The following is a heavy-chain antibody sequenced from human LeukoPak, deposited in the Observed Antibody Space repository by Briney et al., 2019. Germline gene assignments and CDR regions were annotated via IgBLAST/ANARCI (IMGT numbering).Heavy chain of an antibody. V-gene: IGHV6-1*01. Sequence: SQTLSLTCAISGGSVSTNSASWNWIRQSPSRGLEWLGRTYYRSKWFYDFAVSVKSRVTIIPDTSKNQFSLQLNSVTPDDTAVYYCTRQHCSSTSCYSYNWFDPWGQGTLVTVSS. D-gene: IGHD2-2*01. CDR1: GGSVSTNSAS. CDR3: TRQHCSSTSCYSYNWFDP. CDR2: TYYRSKWFY. J-gene: IGHJ5*02.